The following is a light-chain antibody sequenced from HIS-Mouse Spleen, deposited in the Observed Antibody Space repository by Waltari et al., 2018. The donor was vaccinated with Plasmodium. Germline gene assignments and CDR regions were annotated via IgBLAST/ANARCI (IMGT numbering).Light chain of an antibody. CDR3: QQYNNWSFT. CDR2: GAS. Sequence: EIVLTQSPATLSVSPGERPPLSCRASQSVSSNLAWYQQKPGQAPRLLIYGASTRATGIPARFSGSGSGTEFTLTISSLQSEDFAVYYCQQYNNWSFTFGPGTKVEIK. V-gene: IGKV3-15*01. CDR1: QSVSSN. J-gene: IGKJ3*01.